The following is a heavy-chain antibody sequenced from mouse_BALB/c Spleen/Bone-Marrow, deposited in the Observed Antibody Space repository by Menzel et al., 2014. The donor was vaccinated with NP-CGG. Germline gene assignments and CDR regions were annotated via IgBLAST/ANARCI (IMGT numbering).Heavy chain of an antibody. V-gene: IGHV3-8*02. Sequence: ESGPSLVKPSQTLSLTCSVTGDSITSSYWNWIRKFPGNKLEYMGYISYSGNAYYNPSLKSRISLTRDTSKNQYYLQLNSVTTEDTATYFCARGNSYHFDYWGQGTTLTVSS. CDR2: ISYSGNA. J-gene: IGHJ2*01. D-gene: IGHD3-3*01. CDR1: GDSITSSY. CDR3: ARGNSYHFDY.